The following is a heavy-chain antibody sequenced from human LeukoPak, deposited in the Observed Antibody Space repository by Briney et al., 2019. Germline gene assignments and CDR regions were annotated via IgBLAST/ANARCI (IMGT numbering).Heavy chain of an antibody. Sequence: GRSLRLSWAAAGFTFSNAWMSWVRQAPRKGRGWDGRIKSKTDGGTMDYAAPVKGRFTISRDDSKNTLYLQMNSLKTEDTAVYYCTTAFGYWGQGTLVTVSS. CDR1: GFTFSNAW. CDR3: TTAFGY. J-gene: IGHJ4*02. V-gene: IGHV3-15*01. CDR2: IKSKTDGGTM.